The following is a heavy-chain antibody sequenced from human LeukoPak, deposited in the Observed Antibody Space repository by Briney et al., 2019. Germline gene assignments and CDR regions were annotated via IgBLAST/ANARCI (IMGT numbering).Heavy chain of an antibody. Sequence: SETLSLTCTVSGASITSYHWSWIRQPAGKGLEWIGRMFYSGNTDYNPSLKSRLTMSIDTSKNQFSLKLSSVTAADTAVYSCARDQEHCSGTSCYPYWYDSWGQGTLVTVSS. CDR2: MFYSGNT. CDR1: GASITSYH. J-gene: IGHJ5*01. CDR3: ARDQEHCSGTSCYPYWYDS. V-gene: IGHV4-4*07. D-gene: IGHD2-2*01.